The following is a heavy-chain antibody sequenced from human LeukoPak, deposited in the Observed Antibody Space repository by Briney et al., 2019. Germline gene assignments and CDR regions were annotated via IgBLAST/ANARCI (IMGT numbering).Heavy chain of an antibody. J-gene: IGHJ6*03. CDR2: MNPNSGNT. CDR3: ARGLGQHLVRDYYYYYMDV. Sequence: ASVKVSCKASGYTFTSYDINWVRQATGQGLEWMGWMNPNSGNTGYAQKFQGRVTMTRNTSISTAYMELSSLRSEDTAVYYCARGLGQHLVRDYYYYYMDVWGKGTTVTVSS. D-gene: IGHD6-13*01. CDR1: GYTFTSYD. V-gene: IGHV1-8*01.